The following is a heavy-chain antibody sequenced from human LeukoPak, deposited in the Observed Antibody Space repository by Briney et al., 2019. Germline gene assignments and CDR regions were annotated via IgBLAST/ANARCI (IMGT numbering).Heavy chain of an antibody. J-gene: IGHJ4*02. CDR2: IYTSGST. D-gene: IGHD3-22*01. CDR1: GGSISSYY. CDR3: ARSLLTGYDSSGYSYYFDY. Sequence: SETLSLTCTVSGGSISSYYWSWIRQPAGKGLEWIGRIYTSGSTNYNPSLKSRVTMSVDTSKNQFSLKLSSVTAADTAVYYCARSLLTGYDSSGYSYYFDYWGQGTLATVSS. V-gene: IGHV4-4*07.